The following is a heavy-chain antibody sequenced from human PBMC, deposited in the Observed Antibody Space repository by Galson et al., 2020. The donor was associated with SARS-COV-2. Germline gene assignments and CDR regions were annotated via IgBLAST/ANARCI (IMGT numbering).Heavy chain of an antibody. V-gene: IGHV3-15*01. CDR1: GFTFSNAW. CDR2: VKSKTDGGTT. D-gene: IGHD4-17*01. J-gene: IGHJ4*02. Sequence: GGSLRLSCAASGFTFSNAWMSWVRQAPGKGLEWVGRVKSKTDGGTTDYAAPVKGRFIISRDDSKNTLYLQMDSLKTEDTAVYYCTWTTVTLQWDFWGQGTQVIVSS. CDR3: TWTTVTLQWDF.